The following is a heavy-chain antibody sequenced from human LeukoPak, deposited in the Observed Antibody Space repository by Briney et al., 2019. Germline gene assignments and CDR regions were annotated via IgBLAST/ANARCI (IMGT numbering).Heavy chain of an antibody. CDR2: IYYSGST. Sequence: NPSETLSLTCTVSGGSVSGGSYYWSWIRQPPGKGLEWIGYIYYSGSTNYNPSLKSRVTISVDTSKNQFSLKLSSVTAADTAVYYCARAGHYYDILTGYYGLDYWGQGTLVTVSS. J-gene: IGHJ4*02. CDR1: GGSVSGGSYY. D-gene: IGHD3-9*01. CDR3: ARAGHYYDILTGYYGLDY. V-gene: IGHV4-61*01.